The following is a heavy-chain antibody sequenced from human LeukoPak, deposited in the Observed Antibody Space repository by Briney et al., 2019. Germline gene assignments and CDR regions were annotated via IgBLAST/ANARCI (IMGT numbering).Heavy chain of an antibody. D-gene: IGHD2-15*01. CDR3: AKGEGCSGGSCYFSYWYFDL. CDR1: GFTFSSYG. J-gene: IGHJ2*01. Sequence: TGGSLRLSCAASGFTFSSYGMHWVRQAPGKGLEWVAVISYDGSNKYYADSVKGRFTISRDNSKNTLYLQMNSLRAEDTAVYYCAKGEGCSGGSCYFSYWYFDLWGRGTLVTVSS. V-gene: IGHV3-30*18. CDR2: ISYDGSNK.